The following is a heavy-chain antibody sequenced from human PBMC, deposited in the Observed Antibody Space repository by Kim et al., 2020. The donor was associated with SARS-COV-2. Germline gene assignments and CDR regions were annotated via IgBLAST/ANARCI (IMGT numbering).Heavy chain of an antibody. V-gene: IGHV4-31*03. J-gene: IGHJ3*02. CDR2: IYYSGST. Sequence: SETLSLTCTVSGGSISSGGYYWSWIRQHQGKGLEWIGYIYYSGSTYYNPSLKSRVTISVDTSKNQFSLKLSSVTAADTAVYYCARLRITMIVVVDAFDIWGQGTMVTVSS. D-gene: IGHD3-22*01. CDR3: ARLRITMIVVVDAFDI. CDR1: GGSISSGGYY.